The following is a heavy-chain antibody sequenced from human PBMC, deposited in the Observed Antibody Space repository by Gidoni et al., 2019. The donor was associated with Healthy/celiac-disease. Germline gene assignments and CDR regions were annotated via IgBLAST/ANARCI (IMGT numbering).Heavy chain of an antibody. D-gene: IGHD2-15*01. CDR1: GGSISSGSYY. CDR3: ARDGSRYYYYYGMDV. Sequence: QVQLQESGPGLVKPSQTLSLTCTVSGGSISSGSYYWSWIRQSAGKGLEWIGRIYTSGSTNYNPSLKSRVTISVDTSKNQFSLKLSSVTAADTAVYYCARDGSRYYYYYGMDVWGQGTTVTVSS. CDR2: IYTSGST. J-gene: IGHJ6*02. V-gene: IGHV4-61*02.